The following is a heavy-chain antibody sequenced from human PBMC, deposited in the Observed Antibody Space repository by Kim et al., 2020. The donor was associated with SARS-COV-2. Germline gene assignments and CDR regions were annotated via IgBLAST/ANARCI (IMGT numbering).Heavy chain of an antibody. CDR2: INHSGST. D-gene: IGHD6-19*01. J-gene: IGHJ4*02. V-gene: IGHV4-34*01. CDR3: ARGLRYSSGPLPY. CDR1: GGSFSGYY. Sequence: SETLSLTCAVYGGSFSGYYWSWIRQPPGKGLEWIGEINHSGSTNYNPSLKSRVTISVDTSKNQFSLKLSSVTAADTAVYYCARGLRYSSGPLPYWGQGTLVTVSS.